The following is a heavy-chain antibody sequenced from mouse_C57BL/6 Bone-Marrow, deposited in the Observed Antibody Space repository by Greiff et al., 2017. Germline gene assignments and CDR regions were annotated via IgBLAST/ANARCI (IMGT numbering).Heavy chain of an antibody. V-gene: IGHV1-69*01. Sequence: VQLQQPGAELVMPGASVKLSCKASGYTFTSYWMHWVKQRPGQGLEWIGEIDPSDSYTHYNQKFKGKSTLTVDKSSSTAYMQLSSLTSEDSAVYYCAREKLGSRYAMDYWGQGTSVTGSS. CDR3: AREKLGSRYAMDY. D-gene: IGHD6-1*01. CDR2: IDPSDSYT. CDR1: GYTFTSYW. J-gene: IGHJ4*01.